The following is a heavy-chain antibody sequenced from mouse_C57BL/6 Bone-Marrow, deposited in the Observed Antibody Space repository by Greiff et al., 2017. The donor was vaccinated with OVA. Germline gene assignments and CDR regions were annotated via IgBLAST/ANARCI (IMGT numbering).Heavy chain of an antibody. CDR2: IYPRSGNT. CDR1: GYTFTSYG. D-gene: IGHD3-1*01. J-gene: IGHJ3*01. CDR3: ARSGGIMGFAY. V-gene: IGHV1-81*01. Sequence: QVQLQQSGAELARPGASVKLSCKASGYTFTSYGISWVKQRTGQGLEWIGEIYPRSGNTYYNEKFKGKATLTADKSYSTAYMSLRSLTSEDSAVYFCARSGGIMGFAYWGQGTLVTVSA.